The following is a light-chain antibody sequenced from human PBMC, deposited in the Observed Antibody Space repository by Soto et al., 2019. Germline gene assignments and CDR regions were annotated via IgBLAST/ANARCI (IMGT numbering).Light chain of an antibody. V-gene: IGKV3-15*01. Sequence: IVMTQSPAALSVSPGERATLSSRASQTVSSDLAWYQQKPGQALRLLMYGASTRAAGVPARFSGSGSGTEFTLTISRLESEDFGVYFCQQYNNWPQYTFGHGTKVDIK. CDR2: GAS. CDR1: QTVSSD. J-gene: IGKJ2*01. CDR3: QQYNNWPQYT.